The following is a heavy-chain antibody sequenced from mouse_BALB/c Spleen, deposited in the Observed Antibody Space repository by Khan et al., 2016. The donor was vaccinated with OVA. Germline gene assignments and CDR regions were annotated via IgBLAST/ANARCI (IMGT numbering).Heavy chain of an antibody. CDR3: ARRGLRWDLDY. Sequence: VQLQQSRAELAKPGASVKMSCKASGYTFVNSWIFWVRQRPGQGLEWIGYINPSIGYTENNQNFKDKAQLTAAKSSSTANKQRNSLTSEDSAVYYCARRGLRWDLDYWGQGTTLTVAS. J-gene: IGHJ2*01. V-gene: IGHV1-7*01. CDR2: INPSIGYT. D-gene: IGHD1-1*01. CDR1: GYTFVNSW.